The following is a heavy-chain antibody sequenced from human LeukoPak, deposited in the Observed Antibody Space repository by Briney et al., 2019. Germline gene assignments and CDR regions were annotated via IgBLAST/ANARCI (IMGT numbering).Heavy chain of an antibody. J-gene: IGHJ5*02. CDR3: AKDLEGQQLAGNWFDP. V-gene: IGHV3-30*02. D-gene: IGHD6-13*01. Sequence: GGSLRLSCAASGFTFSSYGMDWVRQAPGKGLEWVAFIRYDGSNKYYADSVKGRFTISRDNSKNTLYLQMNSLRAEDTAVYYCAKDLEGQQLAGNWFDPWGQGTLVTVSS. CDR2: IRYDGSNK. CDR1: GFTFSSYG.